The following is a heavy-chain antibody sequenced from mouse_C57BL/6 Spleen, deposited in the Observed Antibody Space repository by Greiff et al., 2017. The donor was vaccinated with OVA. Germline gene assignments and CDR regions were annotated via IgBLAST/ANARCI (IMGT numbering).Heavy chain of an antibody. CDR2: INPSDGGT. Sequence: QVQLQQPGAELVKPGASVKLSCKASGYTFTSYWMHWVKQRPGQGLEWIGNINPSDGGTNYNQKFKSKATVTVDTSSSTAYMQLSSLTSEGAAVYYCANSNYENGFDYWGQGTLVTVSA. CDR3: ANSNYENGFDY. V-gene: IGHV1-53*01. J-gene: IGHJ3*01. D-gene: IGHD2-5*01. CDR1: GYTFTSYW.